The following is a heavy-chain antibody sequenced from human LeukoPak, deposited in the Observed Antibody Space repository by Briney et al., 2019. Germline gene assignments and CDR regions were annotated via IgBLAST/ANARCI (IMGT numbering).Heavy chain of an antibody. CDR2: ISYDGSNK. D-gene: IGHD3-22*01. Sequence: GRSLRLSCAASGFTFSSYGMHWVRQAPGKGLEWVAVISYDGSNKYYADSVKGRFTISRDNSKNTLYLQMNSLRAEDTAMYYCANPYYYDSSGYDPFDYWGQGTLVTVSS. V-gene: IGHV3-30*18. J-gene: IGHJ4*02. CDR3: ANPYYYDSSGYDPFDY. CDR1: GFTFSSYG.